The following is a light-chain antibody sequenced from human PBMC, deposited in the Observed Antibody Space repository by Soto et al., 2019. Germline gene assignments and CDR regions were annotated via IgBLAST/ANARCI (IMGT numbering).Light chain of an antibody. CDR2: GAS. CDR1: QSVSSN. CDR3: QQYDIWPPWT. J-gene: IGKJ1*01. Sequence: EIVMTQSPATLSVSPGERATLSCRASQSVSSNLAWYQQKLGQSPRLLIYGASTRATGIPTRFSGSGSGTDFNLTISSLQSEDFAVYFCQQYDIWPPWTFGQGTKVDIK. V-gene: IGKV3-15*01.